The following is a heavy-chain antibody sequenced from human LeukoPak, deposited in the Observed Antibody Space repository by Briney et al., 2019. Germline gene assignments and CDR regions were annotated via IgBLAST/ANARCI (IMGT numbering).Heavy chain of an antibody. CDR2: INPSGGST. J-gene: IGHJ4*02. CDR1: GGTFSSYA. V-gene: IGHV1-46*01. D-gene: IGHD3-10*01. Sequence: ASVKVSCKASGGTFSSYAISWVRQAPGQGLEWMGIINPSGGSTSYAQKFQGRVTMTRDMSTSTVYMELSSLRSEDTAVYYCARAKPKNMVRGLIMRRESRYYFDYWGQGTLVTVSS. CDR3: ARAKPKNMVRGLIMRRESRYYFDY.